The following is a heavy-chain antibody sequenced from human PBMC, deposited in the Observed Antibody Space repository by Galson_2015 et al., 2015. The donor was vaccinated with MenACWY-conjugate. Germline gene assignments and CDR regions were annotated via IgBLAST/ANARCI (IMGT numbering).Heavy chain of an antibody. CDR3: ARRSYGSNGFDI. V-gene: IGHV3-48*01. Sequence: LRLSCAASGSTFSDYSMNWVRQAPGKGLEWLSFISSSSDTLYYADSVKGRFTISRDNGKNSLYLQMNNLGAEDTAVYYCARRSYGSNGFDIWGQGTMVTVSS. CDR2: ISSSSDTL. J-gene: IGHJ3*02. CDR1: GSTFSDYS. D-gene: IGHD5-18*01.